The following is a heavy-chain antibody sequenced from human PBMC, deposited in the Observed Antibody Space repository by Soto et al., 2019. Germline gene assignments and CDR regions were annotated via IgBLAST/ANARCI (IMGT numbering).Heavy chain of an antibody. J-gene: IGHJ4*02. Sequence: EVQLVESGGGRVKPGGSLRLSCAASGFTFSRYSMNWVRQAPGKGLEWVSSISGSSSYIYYADSVKGRFTISRDNAKNSLYLQMNSLRAEDTAVYYCARSYDILTGYSGFDYWGQGTLVTVSS. CDR3: ARSYDILTGYSGFDY. V-gene: IGHV3-21*01. CDR2: ISGSSSYI. CDR1: GFTFSRYS. D-gene: IGHD3-9*01.